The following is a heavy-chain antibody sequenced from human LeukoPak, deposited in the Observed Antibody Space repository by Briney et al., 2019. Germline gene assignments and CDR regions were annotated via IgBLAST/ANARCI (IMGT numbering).Heavy chain of an antibody. J-gene: IGHJ4*02. CDR2: IRSKAYGGTT. CDR1: GFTFGDYA. V-gene: IGHV3-49*04. CDR3: TRDSYYYDSSGPEDIDY. Sequence: GGSLRLSCTASGFTFGDYAMSWVRQAPGKGLEWVGFIRSKAYGGTTEYAATVKGRFTISRDDSKSIAYLQMNSQKTEDTAVYYCTRDSYYYDSSGPEDIDYWGQGTLVTVSS. D-gene: IGHD3-22*01.